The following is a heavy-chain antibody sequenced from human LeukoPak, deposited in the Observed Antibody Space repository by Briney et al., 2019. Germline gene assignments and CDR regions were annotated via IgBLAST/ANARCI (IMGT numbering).Heavy chain of an antibody. CDR3: ASKTRYDYVWGSYRPIPYNWFDP. Sequence: PSETLSLTCTVSGGSISSYYWGWIRQPPGKGLEWIGNIYYGENTYYNPSLKSRVTISIDTSNNQFYLKLSSVTAADTAVYYCASKTRYDYVWGSYRPIPYNWFDPWGQGTLVTVSS. CDR1: GGSISSYY. J-gene: IGHJ5*02. CDR2: IYYGENT. V-gene: IGHV4-39*01. D-gene: IGHD3-16*02.